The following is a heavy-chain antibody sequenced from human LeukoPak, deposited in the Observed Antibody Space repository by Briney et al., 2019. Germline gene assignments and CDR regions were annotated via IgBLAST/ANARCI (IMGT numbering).Heavy chain of an antibody. Sequence: PGGSLRLSCAASGFTFSSYAMSWVRQAPGKGLEWVSAISGSGGSTYYADSVKGRFTISRDNSKNTLYLQMSSLRAEDTAVYYCAKGGGITGTTGAFDIWGQGTMVTVSS. V-gene: IGHV3-23*01. CDR1: GFTFSSYA. CDR3: AKGGGITGTTGAFDI. J-gene: IGHJ3*02. D-gene: IGHD1-7*01. CDR2: ISGSGGST.